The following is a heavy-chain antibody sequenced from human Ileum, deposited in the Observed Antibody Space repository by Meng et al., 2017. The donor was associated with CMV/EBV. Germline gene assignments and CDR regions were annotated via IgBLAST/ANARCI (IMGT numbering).Heavy chain of an antibody. Sequence: RPEARPGLVKPAASLSPTCTASGDPISRGSHSWAWFRQPPGKRLEWIGSMYFSGIADYNPSLKSRVTISLHATQKQFSLRLTSVTAADSAVYFCARDLTNKWFYYWGQGTLVTVSS. CDR3: ARDLTNKWFYY. CDR2: MYFSGIA. D-gene: IGHD1-26*01. CDR1: GDPISRGSHS. J-gene: IGHJ4*02. V-gene: IGHV4-39*07.